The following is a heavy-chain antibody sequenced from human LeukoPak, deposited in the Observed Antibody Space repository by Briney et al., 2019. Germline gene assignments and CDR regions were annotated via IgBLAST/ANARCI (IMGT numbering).Heavy chain of an antibody. Sequence: SETLSFTCTVSGGSISSSSYYWGWIRQPPGKGLEWIGSIYYSGSTYYNPSLKSRVTISVDTSKNQFSLKLSSVTAADTAVYYCARHADYRTYYFDYWGQGTLVTVSS. CDR2: IYYSGST. D-gene: IGHD4-11*01. V-gene: IGHV4-39*01. J-gene: IGHJ4*02. CDR1: GGSISSSSYY. CDR3: ARHADYRTYYFDY.